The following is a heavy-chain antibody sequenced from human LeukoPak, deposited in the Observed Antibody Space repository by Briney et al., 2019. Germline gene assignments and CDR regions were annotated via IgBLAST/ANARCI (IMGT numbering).Heavy chain of an antibody. CDR3: ARGAGIDY. J-gene: IGHJ4*02. Sequence: PGGSLRLSCAASGFAFSSYTMNWVRQTPGKGLEWVSSISYSSSISYADSVKGRFTISRDTARNSLYLQMNGLRADDTAVYYCARGAGIDYWGQGTLVTAS. D-gene: IGHD6-19*01. CDR1: GFAFSSYT. CDR2: ISYSSSI. V-gene: IGHV3-21*01.